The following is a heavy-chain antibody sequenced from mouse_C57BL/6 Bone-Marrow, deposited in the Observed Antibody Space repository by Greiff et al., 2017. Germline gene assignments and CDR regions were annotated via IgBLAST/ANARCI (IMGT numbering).Heavy chain of an antibody. CDR3: ARHARYGNYGFYAMDY. J-gene: IGHJ4*01. Sequence: EVQLVESGGGLVQPGGSLKLSCAASGFTFSDYYMYWVRQTPEKRLEWVAYISNGGGSTYYPDTVKGRFTISRDNAKNTLYLQMSRLKSEDTAMYYCARHARYGNYGFYAMDYWGQGASVTVSS. CDR2: ISNGGGST. D-gene: IGHD2-1*01. V-gene: IGHV5-12*01. CDR1: GFTFSDYY.